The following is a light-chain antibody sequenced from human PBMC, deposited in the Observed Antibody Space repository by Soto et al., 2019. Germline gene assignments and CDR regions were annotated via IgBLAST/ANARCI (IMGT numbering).Light chain of an antibody. CDR3: QQYNIWPRT. V-gene: IGKV3-15*01. CDR1: QSISSN. Sequence: EVVMTQSPATLSESSGERATLSCWASQSISSNLAWYQHKHGQAPRLLIYGASTRATGIPARFTGSGSGTDFTLTISSLQSEDFALYYCQQYNIWPRTFGQGTKVDIK. J-gene: IGKJ1*01. CDR2: GAS.